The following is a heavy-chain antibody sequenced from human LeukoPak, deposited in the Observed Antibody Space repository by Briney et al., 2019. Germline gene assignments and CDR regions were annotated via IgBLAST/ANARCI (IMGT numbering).Heavy chain of an antibody. CDR1: GFTLSAYT. CDR3: ARDKVPDGRWEVDL. D-gene: IGHD1-26*01. CDR2: IFSGGST. Sequence: GGSLRPSCAASGFTLSAYTMSWVRQPPGKGLEWVSTIFSGGSTYYVDSVKGRFTISRDLSKNTVYLQINSLQAEDTAIYLCARDKVPDGRWEVDLWGQGTPVTVSS. J-gene: IGHJ5*02. V-gene: IGHV3-23*01.